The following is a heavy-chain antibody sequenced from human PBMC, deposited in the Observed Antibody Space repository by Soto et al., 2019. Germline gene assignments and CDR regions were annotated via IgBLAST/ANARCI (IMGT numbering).Heavy chain of an antibody. CDR1: GGSISNYY. V-gene: IGHV4-59*08. D-gene: IGHD3-10*01. Sequence: QVQLQESGPGLVKPSETLSLTCTVSGGSISNYYWSWIRQPPGKGLEWIGYIYFSGSTNYNPFLKSRVTLSVDTSKNQFSLKLSSVTAADTAVYYCARRYGGAVDYWGQGTLVTVSS. CDR2: IYFSGST. CDR3: ARRYGGAVDY. J-gene: IGHJ4*02.